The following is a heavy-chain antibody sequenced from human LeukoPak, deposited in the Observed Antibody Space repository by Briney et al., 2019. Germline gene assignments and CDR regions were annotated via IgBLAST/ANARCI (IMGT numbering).Heavy chain of an antibody. CDR3: ARQKRAFDY. Sequence: GGSLRLSCAASGFNFSDYYMTWIRQAPGKGLEWLSYMSNNGSSAYYRDSAKGRFTISRDNAKNALYLEMNSLTVEDMAVYYCARQKRAFDYWGRGTLVTVSS. J-gene: IGHJ4*02. CDR2: MSNNGSSA. CDR1: GFNFSDYY. V-gene: IGHV3-11*01.